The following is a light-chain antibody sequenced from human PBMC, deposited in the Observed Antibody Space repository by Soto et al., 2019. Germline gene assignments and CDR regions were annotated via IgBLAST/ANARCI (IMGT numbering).Light chain of an antibody. J-gene: IGKJ3*01. Sequence: EILMTQSPATLSVSPGERATLSCRASQSLNRNLAWYQQKPGQAPRLIIYGASTRASGIPARFSGSGSGTEFTLTISSLQSEDFALYNCQHYNDWPPGFTFGPGTKVDL. V-gene: IGKV3D-15*01. CDR3: QHYNDWPPGFT. CDR1: QSLNRN. CDR2: GAS.